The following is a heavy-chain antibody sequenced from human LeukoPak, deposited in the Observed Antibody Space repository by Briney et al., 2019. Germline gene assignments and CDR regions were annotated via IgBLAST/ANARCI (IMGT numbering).Heavy chain of an antibody. V-gene: IGHV3-7*01. CDR1: GFTFSSYW. J-gene: IGHJ4*02. CDR2: IKQDGSEK. Sequence: TGGSLRLSCAAPGFTFSSYWMSWVRQAPGKGLEWVANIKQDGSEKYYVDSVKGRFTISRDNAKNSLYLQMNSLRAEDTAVYYCARDTYMYSSWDPFDYWGQGTLVTVSS. CDR3: ARDTYMYSSWDPFDY. D-gene: IGHD6-13*01.